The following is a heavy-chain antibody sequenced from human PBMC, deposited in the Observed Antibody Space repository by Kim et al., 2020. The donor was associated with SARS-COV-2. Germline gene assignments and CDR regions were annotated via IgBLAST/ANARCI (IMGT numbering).Heavy chain of an antibody. CDR3: AKTVAVLWAPGPADY. V-gene: IGHV3-23*01. CDR1: GLSFSSYA. D-gene: IGHD6-19*01. CDR2: ISGSGGSK. Sequence: GGSLRLSCAVSGLSFSSYAMGWVRQAPGKGLEWVSSISGSGGSKYYVDSVKGRFTFSRDNSKNTLYLQMNSLRAEDTAVYYCAKTVAVLWAPGPADYWGQGTLVTVSS. J-gene: IGHJ4*02.